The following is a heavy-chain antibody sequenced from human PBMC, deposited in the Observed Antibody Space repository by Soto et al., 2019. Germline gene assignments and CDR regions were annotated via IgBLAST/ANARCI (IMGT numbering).Heavy chain of an antibody. CDR1: GFTFSIYD. Sequence: QVHLVESGGGVVQPGRSLRLSCAASGFTFSIYDMHWVRQAPGKGLEWVAAISYDGSNKYYRDSVKGRFTISRDNSKNTLYLQMNSLRAEDTAVYYCAKGSYSGTYSDFDYWGQGTLVTVSS. J-gene: IGHJ4*02. D-gene: IGHD1-26*01. V-gene: IGHV3-30*18. CDR3: AKGSYSGTYSDFDY. CDR2: ISYDGSNK.